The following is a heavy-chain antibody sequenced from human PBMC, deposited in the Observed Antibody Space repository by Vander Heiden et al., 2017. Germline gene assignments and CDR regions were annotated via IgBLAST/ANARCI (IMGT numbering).Heavy chain of an antibody. D-gene: IGHD3-22*01. CDR1: GFTFSSYG. J-gene: IGHJ4*02. CDR2: ISYDGSNK. V-gene: IGHV3-30*18. Sequence: QVQLVESGGGVVQPGRSLRLSCAASGFTFSSYGMHWVRQAQGKGLEWVAVISYDGSNKYYADSVKGRFTISRDNSKNTLYLQMNSLRAEDTAVYYCAKDGEAVIVVVISYLFDYWGQGTLVTVSS. CDR3: AKDGEAVIVVVISYLFDY.